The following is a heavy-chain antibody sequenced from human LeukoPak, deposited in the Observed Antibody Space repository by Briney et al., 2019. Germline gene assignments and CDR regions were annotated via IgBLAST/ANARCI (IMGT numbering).Heavy chain of an antibody. CDR1: GFSFSTYG. V-gene: IGHV3-30*02. Sequence: GALRLSCAASGFSFSTYGMHWVRQAPGKGLEWVTFMQYDGSEEYYADSVKGRFTISRDNSKNTLYLHMDSLRGEDTAVYYCAGKAAANYFVYWGQGTLVTVSS. J-gene: IGHJ4*02. CDR2: MQYDGSEE. D-gene: IGHD2-2*01. CDR3: AGKAAANYFVY.